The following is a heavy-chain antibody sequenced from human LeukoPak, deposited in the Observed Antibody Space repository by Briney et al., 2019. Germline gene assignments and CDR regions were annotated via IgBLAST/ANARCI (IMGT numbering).Heavy chain of an antibody. CDR1: GYSISSGYY. CDR2: IYYSGNT. V-gene: IGHV4-38-2*02. D-gene: IGHD3-10*01. CDR3: ARLCYYVSVSPTLDY. J-gene: IGHJ4*02. Sequence: PSETLSLTCTVSGYSISSGYYWGWIRPPPGKGLEWIGSIYYSGNTYYNPSLKRRVTISVDTYKNQFCLRLSSVTAADTAVYHCARLCYYVSVSPTLDYWGQGTLVTVSS.